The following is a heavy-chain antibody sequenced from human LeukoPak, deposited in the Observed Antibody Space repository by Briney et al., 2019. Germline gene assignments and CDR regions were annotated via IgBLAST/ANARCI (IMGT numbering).Heavy chain of an antibody. Sequence: GGSLRRSCAASGFIFSNFGMHWVRRAPGKGLEWVALMSYDGGEKYYVDSVKGRFTISRDNSKDTLYLQMNSLRAEDTAVYYCACSGSSPRNYFYGMDVWGQGTTVTVSS. J-gene: IGHJ6*02. CDR2: MSYDGGEK. D-gene: IGHD6-13*01. CDR3: ACSGSSPRNYFYGMDV. CDR1: GFIFSNFG. V-gene: IGHV3-30*03.